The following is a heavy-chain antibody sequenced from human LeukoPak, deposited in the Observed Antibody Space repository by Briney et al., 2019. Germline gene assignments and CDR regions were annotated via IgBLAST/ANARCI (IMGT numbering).Heavy chain of an antibody. D-gene: IGHD1-26*01. Sequence: PSETLSLTGILSGGSVSNRSYYWGWVRQPPGKGLEWIGFVHYSGITHYNLSLKSQVSISADTSNKQFSLRLTSVTAKDTAIYFCARATARYMDVWGTGITVTVSS. CDR2: VHYSGIT. CDR3: ARATARYMDV. V-gene: IGHV4-39*01. CDR1: GGSVSNRSYY. J-gene: IGHJ6*03.